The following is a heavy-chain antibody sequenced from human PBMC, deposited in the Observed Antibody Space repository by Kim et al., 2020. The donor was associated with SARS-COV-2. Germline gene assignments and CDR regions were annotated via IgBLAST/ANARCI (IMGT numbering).Heavy chain of an antibody. J-gene: IGHJ2*01. CDR2: INHSGST. D-gene: IGHD3-10*01. Sequence: SETLSLTCAVYGGSFSGYYWSWIRQPPGKGLEWIGEINHSGSTNYNPSLKSRVTISVDTSKNQFSLKLSSVTAADTAVYYCARGSLLWFGELSLPPHYWYFDLWGRGTLVTVSS. CDR1: GGSFSGYY. V-gene: IGHV4-34*01. CDR3: ARGSLLWFGELSLPPHYWYFDL.